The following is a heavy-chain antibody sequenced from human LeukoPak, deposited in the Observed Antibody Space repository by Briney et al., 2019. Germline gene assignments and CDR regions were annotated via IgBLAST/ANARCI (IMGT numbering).Heavy chain of an antibody. V-gene: IGHV6-1*01. J-gene: IGHJ4*02. CDR1: GDSVSSNSVA. CDR3: ARTKGLKDGIAATDY. CDR2: TYYRSKWFN. D-gene: IGHD6-13*01. Sequence: SQTLSLTCAISGDSVSSNSVAWHWITQSPSRGLEWLGRTYYRSKWFNDYVASVKSRIIINPDTSKNQFSLQLNSVTPEDTAVYYCARTKGLKDGIAATDYWGQGTLVTVSS.